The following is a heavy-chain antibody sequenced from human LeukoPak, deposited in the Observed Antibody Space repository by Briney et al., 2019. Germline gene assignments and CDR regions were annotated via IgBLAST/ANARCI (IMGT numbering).Heavy chain of an antibody. CDR3: ARVDVTAQYYFDY. Sequence: ASVKVSCKASGYTFTSYDINWVRQATGQGLEWMGWMNPNSGNTGYAQKFQGRVTITRNTSISTAYMELSSLRSEDTAVYYCARVDVTAQYYFDYWGQGTLVTVSS. J-gene: IGHJ4*02. D-gene: IGHD2-21*02. CDR1: GYTFTSYD. CDR2: MNPNSGNT. V-gene: IGHV1-8*03.